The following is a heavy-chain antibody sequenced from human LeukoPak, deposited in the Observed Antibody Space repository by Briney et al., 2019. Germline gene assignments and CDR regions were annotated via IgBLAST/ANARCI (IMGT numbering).Heavy chain of an antibody. CDR1: GFTFSSYW. CDR3: AKDTPYYYDSGGYYSTGTHFDY. V-gene: IGHV3-23*01. D-gene: IGHD3-22*01. Sequence: GGSLRLSCAASGFTFSSYWMSWVRQAPGKGLEWVSAISGSGGSTYYADSVKGRFTISRDNSKNTLYLQMNSLRAEDTAVYYCAKDTPYYYDSGGYYSTGTHFDYWGQGTLVTVSS. CDR2: ISGSGGST. J-gene: IGHJ4*02.